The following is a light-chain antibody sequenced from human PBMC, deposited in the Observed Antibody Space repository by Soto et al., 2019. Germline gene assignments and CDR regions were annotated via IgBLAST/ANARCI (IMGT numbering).Light chain of an antibody. CDR3: QQYNNWPT. J-gene: IGKJ1*01. Sequence: EIVLTQSPATLSLSPGERATLSCRASQNVSNYLDWYQQKPGQAPRLLIYESSNRATGIAARFSGSGSGTDFTLTISSLRSEDFAVYYCQQYNNWPTFGQGTKVDIK. CDR1: QNVSNY. CDR2: ESS. V-gene: IGKV3-11*01.